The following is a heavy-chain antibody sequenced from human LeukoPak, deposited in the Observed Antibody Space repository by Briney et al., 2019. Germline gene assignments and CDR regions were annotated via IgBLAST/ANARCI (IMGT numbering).Heavy chain of an antibody. CDR1: GGSISSSSYY. CDR2: IYYSGCT. Sequence: PSETLSLTCTVSGGSISSSSYYWGWIRQPPGKGLEWIGSIYYSGCTYYNPSLKSRVTISVDTSKNQFSLKLSSVTAADTAVYYCALGYCSSTSCYGGGLMGETSIDYWGQGTLVTVSS. J-gene: IGHJ4*02. CDR3: ALGYCSSTSCYGGGLMGETSIDY. V-gene: IGHV4-39*01. D-gene: IGHD2-2*01.